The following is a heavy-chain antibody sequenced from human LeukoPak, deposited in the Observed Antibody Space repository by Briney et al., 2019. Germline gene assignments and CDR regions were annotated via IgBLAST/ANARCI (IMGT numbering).Heavy chain of an antibody. J-gene: IGHJ6*03. CDR1: GFTFSSYS. D-gene: IGHD3-16*01. Sequence: GGSLRLPCAASGFTFSSYSMNWVRQAPGKGLEWVSYISSSSSTIYYADSVKGRFTISRDNAKNSLYLQMNSLRAEDTAVYYCARGGGDYYMDVWGKGTTVTVSS. CDR2: ISSSSSTI. CDR3: ARGGGDYYMDV. V-gene: IGHV3-48*04.